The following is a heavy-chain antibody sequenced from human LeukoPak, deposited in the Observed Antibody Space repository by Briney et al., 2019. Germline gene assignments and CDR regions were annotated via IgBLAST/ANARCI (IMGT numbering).Heavy chain of an antibody. CDR1: GGSFSGYY. CDR3: ARGRGGYSYDNYYYYYMDV. V-gene: IGHV4-34*01. D-gene: IGHD5-18*01. Sequence: SETLSLTCAVYGGSFSGYYWSWIRQTPGKGLEWIGEINHSGSTDYNPSLKSRVTISVDTSKNQFSLKLSSVTAADTAVYYCARGRGGYSYDNYYYYYMDVWGKGTTVTVSS. CDR2: INHSGST. J-gene: IGHJ6*03.